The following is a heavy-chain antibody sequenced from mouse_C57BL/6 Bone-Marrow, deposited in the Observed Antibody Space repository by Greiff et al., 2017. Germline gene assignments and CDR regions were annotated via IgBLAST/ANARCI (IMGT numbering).Heavy chain of an antibody. Sequence: EVQLQQSGAELVRPGASVKLSCTASGFNIKDAYMHWVKQRPEQGLEWIGWIDPETGDTAYASKFQGKATITADKSSNTAYLQLSSLTSEDTAVYYCATYPHYWGQGTTLTVSS. CDR1: GFNIKDAY. J-gene: IGHJ2*01. CDR2: IDPETGDT. CDR3: ATYPHY. V-gene: IGHV14-4*01.